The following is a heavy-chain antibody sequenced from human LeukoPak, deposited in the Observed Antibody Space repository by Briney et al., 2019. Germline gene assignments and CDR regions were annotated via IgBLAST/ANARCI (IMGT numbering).Heavy chain of an antibody. CDR3: ASTTETRNYWYGMDV. CDR2: IYPGDSDT. D-gene: IGHD4-17*01. Sequence: GESLKISCKGSGYSFTSYWIGWVRPMPGKGLEWMGIIYPGDSDTRYSPSFQGQVTISADKYISTAYLQWSSLKASDTAMYYCASTTETRNYWYGMDVWGQGTTVTVSS. CDR1: GYSFTSYW. V-gene: IGHV5-51*01. J-gene: IGHJ6*02.